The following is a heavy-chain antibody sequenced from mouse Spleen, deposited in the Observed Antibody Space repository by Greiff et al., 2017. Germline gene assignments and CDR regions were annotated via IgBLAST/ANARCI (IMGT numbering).Heavy chain of an antibody. D-gene: IGHD2-13*01. CDR3: ARPGLYYGDSAWFAY. CDR2: ISYDGSN. CDR1: GYSITSGYY. Sequence: ESGPGLVKPSQSLSLTCSVTGYSITSGYYWNWIRQFPGNKLEWMGYISYDGSNNYNPSLKNRISITRDTSKNQFFLKLNSVTTEDTATYYCARPGLYYGDSAWFAYWGQGTLVTVSA. V-gene: IGHV3-6*01. J-gene: IGHJ3*01.